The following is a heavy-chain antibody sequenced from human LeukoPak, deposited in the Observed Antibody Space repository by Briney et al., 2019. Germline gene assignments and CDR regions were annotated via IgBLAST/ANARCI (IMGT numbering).Heavy chain of an antibody. V-gene: IGHV1-69*13. J-gene: IGHJ4*02. CDR3: ARARGYYDFWSGYYPLGNLFDY. Sequence: SVKVSRKASGGTFSSYAISWVRQAPGQGLEWMGGIIPIFGTANYAQKFQGRVTITADESTSTAYMELSSLRSEDTAVYYCARARGYYDFWSGYYPLGNLFDYWGQGTLVTVSS. CDR1: GGTFSSYA. D-gene: IGHD3-3*01. CDR2: IIPIFGTA.